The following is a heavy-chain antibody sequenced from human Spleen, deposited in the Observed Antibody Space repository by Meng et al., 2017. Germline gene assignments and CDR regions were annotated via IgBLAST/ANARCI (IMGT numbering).Heavy chain of an antibody. J-gene: IGHJ6*02. CDR2: ISSSGSTI. D-gene: IGHD1-26*01. Sequence: GESLKISCAASGFTFSSYEMNWVRQAPGKGLEWVSYISSSGSTIYYADSVKGRFTISRDNAKNSLYLQMNSLRAEDTAVYYCATGEGWELLGNYYGMDVWGQGTMVTVSS. CDR1: GFTFSSYE. V-gene: IGHV3-48*03. CDR3: ATGEGWELLGNYYGMDV.